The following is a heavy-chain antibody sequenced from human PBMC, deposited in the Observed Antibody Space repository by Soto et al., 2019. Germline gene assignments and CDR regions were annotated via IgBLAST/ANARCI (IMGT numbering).Heavy chain of an antibody. D-gene: IGHD2-21*02. CDR2: IDPSDSYT. J-gene: IGHJ5*02. CDR1: GYTFTKYW. Sequence: GESLKISCKGSGYTFTKYWISWVRQMLGRGLEWMGRIDPSDSYTKYSASFQGHVSISVDNSITTAYLQWTSLKASDTAIYYCATEGAYCDSGDCNSAHNWLDPWGQGTLVTVSS. CDR3: ATEGAYCDSGDCNSAHNWLDP. V-gene: IGHV5-10-1*01.